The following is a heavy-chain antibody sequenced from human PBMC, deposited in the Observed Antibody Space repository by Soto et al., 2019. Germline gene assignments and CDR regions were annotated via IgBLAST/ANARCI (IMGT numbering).Heavy chain of an antibody. CDR3: AREVLLRYFDY. CDR1: GGSFSGYY. V-gene: IGHV4-34*01. D-gene: IGHD3-9*01. CDR2: INHSGST. J-gene: IGHJ4*02. Sequence: SETLSLTCAVYGGSFSGYYWSWIRQPPGKGLEWIGEINHSGSTNYNPSLKSRVTISVDTSKNQFSLKLSSVTAADTAVYYCAREVLLRYFDYWGQGTLVTVSS.